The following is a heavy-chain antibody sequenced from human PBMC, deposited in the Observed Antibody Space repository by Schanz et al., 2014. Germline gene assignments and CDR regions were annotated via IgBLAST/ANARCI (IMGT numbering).Heavy chain of an antibody. CDR3: AKVAPAATYLDS. D-gene: IGHD2-2*01. Sequence: QVQLVESGGGVAQPGRSLRLSCAASGFTFISYDIHWVRQAPGKGLEWVAVIRYDGRNKNFVESVKGRFTISRDNSNNTVYLQMNSLSAEDTAVYYCAKVAPAATYLDSWGLGTLVTVSS. V-gene: IGHV3-33*06. J-gene: IGHJ4*02. CDR2: IRYDGRNK. CDR1: GFTFISYD.